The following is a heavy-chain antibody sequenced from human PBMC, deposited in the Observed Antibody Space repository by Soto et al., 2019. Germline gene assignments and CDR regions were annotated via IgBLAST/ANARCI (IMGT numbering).Heavy chain of an antibody. Sequence: QVQLRESGPGLVKPSQTLSLTCSVSGASVAGGSYYWSWVRQPPGKGLEWIGYITSRGRPFYNPSLTTRGTISADSYKSQFSLQLTSVAAADSVVYYCARPTYSGYDFGLWGQGSLVTVSS. V-gene: IGHV4-30-4*01. CDR2: ITSRGRP. J-gene: IGHJ5*02. CDR3: ARPTYSGYDFGL. D-gene: IGHD5-12*01. CDR1: GASVAGGSYY.